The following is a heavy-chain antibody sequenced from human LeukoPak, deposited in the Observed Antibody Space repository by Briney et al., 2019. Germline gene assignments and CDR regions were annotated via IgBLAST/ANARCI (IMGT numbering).Heavy chain of an antibody. CDR1: GGSISSYY. CDR2: IYTSGST. Sequence: SETLSLTCTVSGGSISSYYWSWIRQPAGKGLEWVGRIYTSGSTNYNPSLKSRVTMSVDTPKNQFSLKLSSVTAADTAAYYCARDGLYYDILTGYYRRGYFDYWGQGTLVTVSS. V-gene: IGHV4-4*07. D-gene: IGHD3-9*01. CDR3: ARDGLYYDILTGYYRRGYFDY. J-gene: IGHJ4*02.